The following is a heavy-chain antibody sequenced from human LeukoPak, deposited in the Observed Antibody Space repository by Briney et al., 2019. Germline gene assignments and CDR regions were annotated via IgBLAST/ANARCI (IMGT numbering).Heavy chain of an antibody. D-gene: IGHD3-16*02. V-gene: IGHV3-33*06. CDR1: GFTFSSYG. Sequence: GRSLRLSCAASGFTFSSYGMHWVRQAPGKGLEWVAVIWYDGSNKYYADSVKGRFTISRDNSKNTLYLQMNSLRAEDTAVYYCAKGRYTTHNDYWGQGTLVTVSS. CDR3: AKGRYTTHNDY. J-gene: IGHJ4*02. CDR2: IWYDGSNK.